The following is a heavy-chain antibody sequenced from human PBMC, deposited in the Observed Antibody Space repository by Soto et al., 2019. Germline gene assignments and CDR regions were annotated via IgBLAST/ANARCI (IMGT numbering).Heavy chain of an antibody. J-gene: IGHJ1*01. CDR2: ISYDGSNK. D-gene: IGHD2-21*02. Sequence: PGGSLRLSCAASGFTFSSYAMHWVRQAPGKGLEWVAVISYDGSNKYYADSVKGRFTVSRDNSKNTLYLQMNSLRAEDTAVYYCARDLGQCGGDCYGYFQHWGQGTLVTVSS. CDR3: ARDLGQCGGDCYGYFQH. CDR1: GFTFSSYA. V-gene: IGHV3-30-3*01.